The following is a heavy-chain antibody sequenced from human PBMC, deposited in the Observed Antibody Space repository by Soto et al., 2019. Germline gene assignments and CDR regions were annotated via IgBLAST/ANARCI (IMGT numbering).Heavy chain of an antibody. V-gene: IGHV1-69*02. Sequence: QVQLVQSGTEVKKPGSSVKVSCKASGGTFSNYPINWVRQAPGQGLEWMRSIFPLTDIPDYAQNSQARLTISADKSTSTAYMELSSLTSDDTAMYFCARGPLVVLNYFESWGQGTLVTVSS. CDR2: IFPLTDIP. CDR3: ARGPLVVLNYFES. CDR1: GGTFSNYP. J-gene: IGHJ4*02.